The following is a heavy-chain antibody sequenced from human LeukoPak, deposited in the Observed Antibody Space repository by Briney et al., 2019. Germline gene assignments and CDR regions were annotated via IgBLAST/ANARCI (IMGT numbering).Heavy chain of an antibody. J-gene: IGHJ2*01. CDR2: IYHSGST. Sequence: NPSQTLSLTCAVSGGSISSGGYSWSWIRQPPGKGLEWIGYIYHSGSTYYNPSLKSRVTISVGRSKNQFSLKLSSVTAADTAVYYCARVSYGGNFRSKDWYFDLWGRGTLVTVSS. D-gene: IGHD4-23*01. CDR1: GGSISSGGYS. V-gene: IGHV4-30-2*01. CDR3: ARVSYGGNFRSKDWYFDL.